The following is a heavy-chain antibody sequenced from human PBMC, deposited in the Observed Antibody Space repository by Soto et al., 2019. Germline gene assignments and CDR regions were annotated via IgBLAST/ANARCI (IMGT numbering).Heavy chain of an antibody. Sequence: QVQLVQSGAEVKKPGSSVKVSCKASGGTFSSYTISWVRQAPGQGLEWMGRIIPILGIANYAQKFQGRVTITAGKSTSTAYMELSSLRSEDTAVYYCARGGYYDFWSGYFWFDPWGQGTLVTVSS. CDR1: GGTFSSYT. J-gene: IGHJ5*02. CDR2: IIPILGIA. D-gene: IGHD3-3*01. V-gene: IGHV1-69*02. CDR3: ARGGYYDFWSGYFWFDP.